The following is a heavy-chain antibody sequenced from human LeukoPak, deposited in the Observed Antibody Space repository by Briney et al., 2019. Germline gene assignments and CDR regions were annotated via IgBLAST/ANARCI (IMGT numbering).Heavy chain of an antibody. J-gene: IGHJ4*02. CDR2: ISAYNGNT. Sequence: SVKVSCKASGYTFTSYGISWVRQAPGQGLEWMGWISAYNGNTNYAQKLQGRVTMTTDTSTSTAYMELRSLRSDDTAVYYCARLITMVLGGYYFDYWGQGTLVTVSS. D-gene: IGHD3-10*01. V-gene: IGHV1-18*01. CDR3: ARLITMVLGGYYFDY. CDR1: GYTFTSYG.